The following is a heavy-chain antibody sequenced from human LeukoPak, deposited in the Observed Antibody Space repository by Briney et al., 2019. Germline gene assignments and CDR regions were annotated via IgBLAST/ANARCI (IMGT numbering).Heavy chain of an antibody. V-gene: IGHV4-59*01. CDR2: IYYSGST. CDR3: ARDPLPVT. CDR1: GGSFSGYY. J-gene: IGHJ5*02. Sequence: SETLSLTCAVYGGSFSGYYWSWIRQPPGKGLEWIGYIYYSGSTNYNPSLKSRVTISVDTSKNQFSLKLSSVTAADTAVYYCARDPLPVTWGQGTLVTVSS.